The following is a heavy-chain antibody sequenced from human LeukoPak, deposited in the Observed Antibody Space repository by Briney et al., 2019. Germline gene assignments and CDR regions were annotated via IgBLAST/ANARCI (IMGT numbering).Heavy chain of an antibody. V-gene: IGHV4-4*02. D-gene: IGHD5/OR15-5a*01. CDR2: VFHSGST. CDR3: ARNSSTIVSRIRTAIGFDS. CDR1: GDSISSNEW. Sequence: SGTLSLTCSVSGDSISSNEWWSWVRQPPGKGLEWIGEVFHSGSTNFNPSLKSRVTISIDKSKNQFSLEVTSVTAADTAIYYCARNSSTIVSRIRTAIGFDSWGQGTRVTVSS. J-gene: IGHJ4*02.